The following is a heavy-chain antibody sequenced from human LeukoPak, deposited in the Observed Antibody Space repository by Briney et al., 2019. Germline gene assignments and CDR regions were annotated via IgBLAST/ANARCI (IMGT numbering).Heavy chain of an antibody. Sequence: SVKVSCKASGGTFSSYAISWVRQAPGQGLEWMGGIIPIFGTANYAQKFQGRVTITADESTSTAYMELSSLRSEDTAVYYCARAPVAAARSYYYYGMDVWGQGTTVTVSS. CDR1: GGTFSSYA. D-gene: IGHD6-13*01. CDR3: ARAPVAAARSYYYYGMDV. J-gene: IGHJ6*02. V-gene: IGHV1-69*01. CDR2: IIPIFGTA.